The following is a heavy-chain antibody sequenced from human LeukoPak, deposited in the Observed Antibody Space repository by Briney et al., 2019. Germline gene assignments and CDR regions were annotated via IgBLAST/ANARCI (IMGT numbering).Heavy chain of an antibody. J-gene: IGHJ5*02. V-gene: IGHV3-7*01. Sequence: GTLSLTCTVAGGSISSSTYYWMSWVRQAPGKGLECVANIKPDGSEKNYVDSVKGRFTISRDNAKKSLSLQMNSLRAEDTAVYYCARYNSDWGCLDPWGQGTLVTVSS. D-gene: IGHD6-19*01. CDR2: IKPDGSEK. CDR1: GGSISSSTYYW. CDR3: ARYNSDWGCLDP.